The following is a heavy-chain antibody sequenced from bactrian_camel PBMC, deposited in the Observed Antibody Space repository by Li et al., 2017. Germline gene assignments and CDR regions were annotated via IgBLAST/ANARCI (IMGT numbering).Heavy chain of an antibody. CDR3: NAKLEVGYSGPWCAETSDY. Sequence: VQLVESGGGSVQAGGSLRLSCVADGLIFSICGMGWFRQVTGKERELVATLNSDGTTYYADSVKGRFTISQDSAEDTVYLQMNSLKPEDTAVYYCNAKLEVGYSGPWCAETSDYWGQGTQVTVS. J-gene: IGHJ4*01. CDR2: LNSDGTT. D-gene: IGHD1*01. CDR1: GLIFSICG. V-gene: IGHV3S53*01.